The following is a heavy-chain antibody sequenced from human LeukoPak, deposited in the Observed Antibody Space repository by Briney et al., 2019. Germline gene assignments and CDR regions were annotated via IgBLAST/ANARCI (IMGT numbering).Heavy chain of an antibody. CDR2: FDPEDGET. J-gene: IGHJ4*02. CDR3: ASRYSSGWYSFDY. D-gene: IGHD6-19*01. CDR1: GYTLTELS. Sequence: ASVKVSCKVSGYTLTELSMHWVRQAPGKGLEWMGGFDPEDGETIYARKFQGRVTMTEDTSTDTAYMELSSLRSEDTAVYYCASRYSSGWYSFDYWGQGTLVTVSS. V-gene: IGHV1-24*01.